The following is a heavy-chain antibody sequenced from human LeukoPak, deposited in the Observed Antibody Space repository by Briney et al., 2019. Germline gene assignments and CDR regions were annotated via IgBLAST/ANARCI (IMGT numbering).Heavy chain of an antibody. D-gene: IGHD3-3*01. CDR2: IKQDGSEK. V-gene: IGHV3-7*01. Sequence: GGSLRLSCAASGFTFSNYWMTWVRQAPGKGLEWVADIKQDGSEKLYVNSVRGRFTISRDNAKMSLFLQMNSLRAEGTAVYYCARDNGVVHGVYYMDVWGKGTTVTVS. CDR3: ARDNGVVHGVYYMDV. J-gene: IGHJ6*03. CDR1: GFTFSNYW.